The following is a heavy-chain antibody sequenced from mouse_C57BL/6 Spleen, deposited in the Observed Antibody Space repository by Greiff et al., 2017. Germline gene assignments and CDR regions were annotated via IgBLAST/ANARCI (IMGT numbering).Heavy chain of an antibody. CDR2: IRSKSKNYAT. V-gene: IGHV10-1*01. Sequence: EVQGVESGGGLVQPKGSLKLSCAASGFSFNTYAMNWVRQAPGKGLEWVARIRSKSKNYATYYADSVKDRFTISRDDSESMLYLQMNNLKTEDTAMYYCVRYGYSYAMDYWGQGTSVTVSS. CDR3: VRYGYSYAMDY. D-gene: IGHD2-2*01. J-gene: IGHJ4*01. CDR1: GFSFNTYA.